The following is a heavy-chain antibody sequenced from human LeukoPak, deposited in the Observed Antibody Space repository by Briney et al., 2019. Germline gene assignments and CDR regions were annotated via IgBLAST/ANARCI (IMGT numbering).Heavy chain of an antibody. CDR1: GYTFSDYH. J-gene: IGHJ3*02. V-gene: IGHV1-2*02. CDR2: INPGNGDR. CDR3: ARDDNNVPTNALDI. D-gene: IGHD1/OR15-1a*01. Sequence: GASVKVSCKAYGYTFSDYHMHWVRQAPGQGLEWMGWINPGNGDRGYAQNFQGRITVTRDTSITTVYMEVSSLRSDDTAIYYCARDDNNVPTNALDIWGQGTMVVVSS.